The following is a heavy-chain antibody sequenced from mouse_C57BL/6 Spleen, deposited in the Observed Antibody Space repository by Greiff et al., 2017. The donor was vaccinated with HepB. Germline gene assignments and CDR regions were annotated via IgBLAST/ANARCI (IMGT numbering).Heavy chain of an antibody. Sequence: VQLQQPGAELVRPGSSVKLSCKASGYTFTSYWVHWVKQRPIQGLEWIGNIDPSDSDTHYNQKFKDKATLTVDKSSSTAYMQLSSLTSEESAVYYSARGNYSWYYDVWGTGTTVTVSS. CDR2: IDPSDSDT. J-gene: IGHJ1*03. D-gene: IGHD1-1*01. CDR3: ARGNYSWYYDV. CDR1: GYTFTSYW. V-gene: IGHV1-52*01.